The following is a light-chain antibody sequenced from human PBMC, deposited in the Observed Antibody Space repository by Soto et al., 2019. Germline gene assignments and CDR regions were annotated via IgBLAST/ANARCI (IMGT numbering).Light chain of an antibody. CDR2: SAS. V-gene: IGKV1-39*01. J-gene: IGKJ2*01. CDR1: QTISNY. Sequence: DIQMTQSPSCLSASVGERVNINCRAGQTISNYFNWYQHKPGKAPKLLIYSASNLDRGVPARFSGSGSGTDFTLTISGLQPEDFATYFCQQSYSCPIFTVGQGTKVDIK. CDR3: QQSYSCPIFT.